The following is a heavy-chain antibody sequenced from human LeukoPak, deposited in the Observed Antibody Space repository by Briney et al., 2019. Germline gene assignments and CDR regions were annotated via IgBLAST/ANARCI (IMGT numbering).Heavy chain of an antibody. CDR3: AKSYGSGSSKIRYFDY. D-gene: IGHD3-10*01. CDR1: GFTFSSYG. J-gene: IGHJ4*02. V-gene: IGHV3-30*18. Sequence: PGGSLRLSCAASGFTFSSYGMHWVRQAPGKGLEWVAVISYDGSNKYYADSVKGRFTISRDNSKNTLYLQMNSLRAEDTAVYYCAKSYGSGSSKIRYFDYWGQGTLVTVSS. CDR2: ISYDGSNK.